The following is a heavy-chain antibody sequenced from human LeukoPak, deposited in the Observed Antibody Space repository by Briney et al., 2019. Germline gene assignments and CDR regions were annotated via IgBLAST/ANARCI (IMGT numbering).Heavy chain of an antibody. Sequence: SETLSLTCTVSGGSISSYYWSWIRQPPGKGLEWIGEIYHSGSTNYNPSLKSRVTISVDKSKNQFSLKLSSVTAADTAVYYCARVSGSGWDYWGQGTLVTVSS. D-gene: IGHD6-19*01. CDR1: GGSISSYY. V-gene: IGHV4-59*12. CDR2: IYHSGST. CDR3: ARVSGSGWDY. J-gene: IGHJ4*02.